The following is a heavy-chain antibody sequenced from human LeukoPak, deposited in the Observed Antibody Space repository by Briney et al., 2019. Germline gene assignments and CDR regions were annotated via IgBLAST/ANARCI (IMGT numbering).Heavy chain of an antibody. CDR3: TRDAYNFNDFDY. D-gene: IGHD5-24*01. J-gene: IGHJ4*02. CDR2: VSSHGNDG. V-gene: IGHV3-30*17. CDR1: EFTLSNYA. Sequence: GGSLRLSCAVSEFTLSNYAMYWVRQPPGKGLEWVAVVSSHGNDGYYADSVRGRFTISRDNSKNTLYLQIDSLRLEDTAIYYCTRDAYNFNDFDYWGQGTLVTVSS.